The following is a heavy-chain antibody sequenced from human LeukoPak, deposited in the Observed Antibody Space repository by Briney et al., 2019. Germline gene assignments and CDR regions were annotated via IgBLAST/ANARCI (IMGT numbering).Heavy chain of an antibody. D-gene: IGHD2-2*01. CDR1: GGSISSYY. J-gene: IGHJ5*02. CDR3: ARTTEDCSSTSCYQYWFDP. V-gene: IGHV4-59*01. CDR2: IYYSGST. Sequence: DPSETLSLTCTVSGGSISSYYWSWIRQPPGKGLEWIGYIYYSGSTSYNPSLKSRVTISVDTSKNQISLKVRSVTAADTAVYYCARTTEDCSSTSCYQYWFDPWGQGTLVTVSS.